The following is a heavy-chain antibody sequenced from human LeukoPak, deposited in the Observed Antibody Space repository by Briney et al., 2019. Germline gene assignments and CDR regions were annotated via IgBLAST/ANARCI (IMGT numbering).Heavy chain of an antibody. J-gene: IGHJ3*02. CDR2: ISYDGSNK. V-gene: IGHV3-30*04. CDR1: GFTFSSYA. CDR3: AKAHYYGSGSWGADAFDI. D-gene: IGHD3-10*01. Sequence: GGSLRLSCAASGFTFSSYAMHWVRQAPGKGLEWVAVISYDGSNKYYADSVKGRFTISRDNSKNTLYLQMNSLRAEDTAVYYCAKAHYYGSGSWGADAFDIWGQGTMVTVSS.